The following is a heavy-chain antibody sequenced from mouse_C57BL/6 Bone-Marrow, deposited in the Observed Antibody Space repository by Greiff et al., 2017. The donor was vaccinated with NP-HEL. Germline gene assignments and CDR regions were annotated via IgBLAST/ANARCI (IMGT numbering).Heavy chain of an antibody. Sequence: EVKLMESGPVLVKPGASVKMSCKASGYTFTDYYMNWVKQSPGKSLEWIGVINPYNGGTSYNQKFKGKATLTVDKSSSTAYMELNSLTSEDSAVYYCARIGGTWDRAWFAYWGQGTLVTVSA. CDR2: INPYNGGT. CDR3: ARIGGTWDRAWFAY. CDR1: GYTFTDYY. D-gene: IGHD2-14*01. V-gene: IGHV1-19*01. J-gene: IGHJ3*01.